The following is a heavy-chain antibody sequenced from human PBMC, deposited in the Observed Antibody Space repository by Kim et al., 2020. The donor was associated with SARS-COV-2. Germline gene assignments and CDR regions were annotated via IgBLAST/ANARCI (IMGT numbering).Heavy chain of an antibody. D-gene: IGHD5-12*01. Sequence: YAQKFQGRVTMTRDTSTSTVYMELSSLRSEDTAVYYCARVSGYDPPYFDYWGQGTLVTVSS. CDR3: ARVSGYDPPYFDY. J-gene: IGHJ4*02. V-gene: IGHV1-46*01.